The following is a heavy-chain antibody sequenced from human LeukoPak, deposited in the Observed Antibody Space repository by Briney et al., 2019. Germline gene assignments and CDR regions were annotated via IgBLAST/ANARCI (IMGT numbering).Heavy chain of an antibody. CDR1: GFTFSSYA. J-gene: IGHJ4*02. Sequence: GRSLRLSCAASGFTFSSYAMHWVRQAPGKGLEWVAFIRYDGSNKYYADSVKGRFTISRDNSKNTLYLQMNSLRAEDTAVYYCATLSGSYLDYWGQGILVTVSS. V-gene: IGHV3-30*04. CDR3: ATLSGSYLDY. D-gene: IGHD1-26*01. CDR2: IRYDGSNK.